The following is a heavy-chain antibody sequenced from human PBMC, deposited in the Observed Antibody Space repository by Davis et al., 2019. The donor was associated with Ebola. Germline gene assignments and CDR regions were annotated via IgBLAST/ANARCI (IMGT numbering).Heavy chain of an antibody. CDR3: ARAPLAGTYDY. CDR1: GFTFSSYE. J-gene: IGHJ4*02. CDR2: ISSSGNTI. V-gene: IGHV3-48*03. D-gene: IGHD1-7*01. Sequence: PGGSLRLSCAASGFTFSSYEMNWVRQAPGKGLEWVSYISSSGNTIYYADSVKGRFTISRDNAKNSLYLQMNSLRAEDTALYYCARAPLAGTYDYWGQGTLVTVSS.